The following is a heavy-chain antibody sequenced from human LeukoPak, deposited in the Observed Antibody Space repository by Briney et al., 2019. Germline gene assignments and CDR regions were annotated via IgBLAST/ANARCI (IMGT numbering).Heavy chain of an antibody. CDR1: GGTFSSYA. Sequence: SVKVSCKASGGTFSSYAISWVRQAPGQGLEWMGGIIPIFGTANYAQKFQGRVTITADKSTSTAYMELSSLRSEDTAVYYCARSILTGFGHYYYYYMDVWGKGTTVTVSS. V-gene: IGHV1-69*06. CDR3: ARSILTGFGHYYYYYMDV. D-gene: IGHD3-9*01. CDR2: IIPIFGTA. J-gene: IGHJ6*03.